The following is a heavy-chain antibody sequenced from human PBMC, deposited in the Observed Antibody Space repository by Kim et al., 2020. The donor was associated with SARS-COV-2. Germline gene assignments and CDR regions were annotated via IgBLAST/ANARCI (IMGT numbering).Heavy chain of an antibody. J-gene: IGHJ4*02. D-gene: IGHD3-16*01. CDR2: ISGIDVTT. V-gene: IGHV3-23*01. CDR1: GFTFSNFA. CDR3: AKSSQTYNYWFDY. Sequence: GGSLRLSCAASGFTFSNFAMTWVRQAPGKGLEWVSTISGIDVTTTYADSVKGRFTISRDNSKNTLYLQMNSLRADDTAVYYCAKSSQTYNYWFDYWGQGTLVTVSA.